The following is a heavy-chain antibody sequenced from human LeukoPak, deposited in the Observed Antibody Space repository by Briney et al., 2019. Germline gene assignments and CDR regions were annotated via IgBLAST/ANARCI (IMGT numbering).Heavy chain of an antibody. CDR2: INPNSGGT. CDR3: ARVSGRNYNGSGSYLPYYYYYMDV. J-gene: IGHJ6*03. V-gene: IGHV1-2*02. CDR1: GYTFTGYY. Sequence: ASVKVSCKASGYTFTGYYMHWVRQAPGQGLEWMGWINPNSGGTNYAQKFQGRVTMTRDTSISTAYMELSRLRSDDTAVYYCARVSGRNYNGSGSYLPYYYYYMDVWGKGTTVTISS. D-gene: IGHD3-10*01.